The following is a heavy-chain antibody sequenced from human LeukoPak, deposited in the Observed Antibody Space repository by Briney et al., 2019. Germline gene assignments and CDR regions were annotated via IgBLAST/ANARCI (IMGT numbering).Heavy chain of an antibody. J-gene: IGHJ4*02. CDR3: ATSGYSSTWYFDY. D-gene: IGHD6-13*01. CDR1: GFTFSSYA. Sequence: GGSLRLSCAASGFTFSSYAMSWVRQAPGKGLEWVSAISGSGGSTYYADSVKGRFTISRDNSKNTLFLQMNSLRAEDTAVYYCATSGYSSTWYFDYWGQGTLVTVSS. V-gene: IGHV3-23*01. CDR2: ISGSGGST.